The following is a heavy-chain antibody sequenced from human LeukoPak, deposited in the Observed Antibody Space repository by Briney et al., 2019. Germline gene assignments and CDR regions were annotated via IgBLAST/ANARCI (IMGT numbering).Heavy chain of an antibody. CDR3: ARFKSPRSQWSGYRKNWFDP. CDR1: GYSFTTYW. Sequence: KPGESLKISCKSSGYSFTTYWIGWVRQMPGKGLEWMGMLYPGDSDTRDSPSFQGQVTISADKSISTAYLQWSSLKASDTAMYYCARFKSPRSQWSGYRKNWFDPWGQGTLVTVSS. D-gene: IGHD3-3*01. CDR2: LYPGDSDT. V-gene: IGHV5-51*03. J-gene: IGHJ5*02.